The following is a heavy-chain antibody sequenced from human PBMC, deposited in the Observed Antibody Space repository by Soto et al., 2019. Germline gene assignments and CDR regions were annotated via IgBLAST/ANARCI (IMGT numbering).Heavy chain of an antibody. Sequence: SETLSLTCTVSGGSISSYYWSWIRQPPGKGLEWIGYIYYSGSSNYNPSLKSRVTISVDTSKNQFSLKLSSVTAADTAVYYCARVDYYDSSGYYDYWGQGTMVTVSS. J-gene: IGHJ4*02. CDR3: ARVDYYDSSGYYDY. V-gene: IGHV4-59*01. D-gene: IGHD3-22*01. CDR1: GGSISSYY. CDR2: IYYSGSS.